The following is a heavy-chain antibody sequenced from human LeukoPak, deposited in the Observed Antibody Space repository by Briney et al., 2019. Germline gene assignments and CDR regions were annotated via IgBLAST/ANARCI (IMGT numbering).Heavy chain of an antibody. J-gene: IGHJ5*02. CDR1: GGSISSISYY. D-gene: IGHD3-10*01. Sequence: PSETLSLTCTVSGGSISSISYYWGWIRHSPGKGLERIGSIYYTGSTYDNPSHKSRVTMSVDTSKNQFSLKLSSVTAADTAVYYCARNYYGSASYYRTGFDPWGQGTLVTVSS. CDR3: ARNYYGSASYYRTGFDP. CDR2: IYYTGST. V-gene: IGHV4-39*07.